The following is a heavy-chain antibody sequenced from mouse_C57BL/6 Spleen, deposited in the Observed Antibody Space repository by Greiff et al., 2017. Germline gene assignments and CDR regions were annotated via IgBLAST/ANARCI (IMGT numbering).Heavy chain of an antibody. CDR3: ARDYYGSRHFDY. V-gene: IGHV1-4*01. D-gene: IGHD1-1*01. J-gene: IGHJ2*01. CDR2: INPSSGYT. Sequence: QVQLKESGAELARPGASVKMSCKASGYTFTSYTMHWVKQRPGQGLEWIGYINPSSGYTKYNQKFKDKATLTADKSSSTAYMQLSSLTSEDSAVYYCARDYYGSRHFDYWGQGTILTVSS. CDR1: GYTFTSYT.